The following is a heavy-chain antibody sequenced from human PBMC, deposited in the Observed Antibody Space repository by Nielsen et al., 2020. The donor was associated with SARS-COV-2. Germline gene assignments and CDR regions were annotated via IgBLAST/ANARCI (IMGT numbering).Heavy chain of an antibody. J-gene: IGHJ6*02. D-gene: IGHD6-13*01. CDR3: ARAGAAAGTEIYYYYGMDV. CDR1: GFTFSSYA. V-gene: IGHV3-30*14. CDR2: ISYDGRYK. Sequence: GESLKISCAASGFTFSSYAMNWVRQAPGKGLEWVTLISYDGRYKYYANSVKGRFTISRDNSKNTLYLQMGSLRAEDMAVYYCARAGAAAGTEIYYYYGMDVWGQGTTVTVSS.